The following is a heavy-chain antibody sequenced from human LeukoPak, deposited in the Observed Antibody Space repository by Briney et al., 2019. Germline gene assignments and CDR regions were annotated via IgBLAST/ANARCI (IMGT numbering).Heavy chain of an antibody. D-gene: IGHD1-26*01. CDR3: ARASGSYSGGLSWFDP. CDR2: IYYSGST. V-gene: IGHV4-61*08. J-gene: IGHJ5*02. CDR1: GGSISSGGYY. Sequence: PSETLSLTCTVSGGSISSGGYYWSWIRQHPGKGLEWIGYIYYSGSTNYNPSLKSRVTISVDTSKNQFSLKLSSVTAADTAVYYCARASGSYSGGLSWFDPWGQGTLVTVSS.